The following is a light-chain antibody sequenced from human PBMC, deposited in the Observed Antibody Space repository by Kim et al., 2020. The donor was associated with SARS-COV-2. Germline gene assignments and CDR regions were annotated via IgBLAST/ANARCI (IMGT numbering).Light chain of an antibody. CDR2: LNSDGSH. J-gene: IGLJ2*01. Sequence: LGPSVKLTRTQSSGHSSYAFACDQQQPEKGPRYLMRLNSDGSHCKGDGIPDRFSVSSSGAERYLTISSLQSADEADYYCQTWGTVVFGGGTQLAVL. V-gene: IGLV4-69*01. CDR1: SGHSSYA. CDR3: QTWGTVV.